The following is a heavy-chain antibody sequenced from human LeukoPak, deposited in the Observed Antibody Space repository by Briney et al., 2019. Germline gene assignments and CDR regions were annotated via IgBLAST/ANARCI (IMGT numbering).Heavy chain of an antibody. V-gene: IGHV3-49*04. CDR1: GFSFGDYA. CDR3: TRDRVVATTTYYYYYGMDV. CDR2: IRSKTYGGTA. D-gene: IGHD1-26*01. J-gene: IGHJ6*02. Sequence: GGSLRLSCTASGFSFGDYALSWVRLAPGKGLEWVGSIRSKTYGGTAEYAASVKGRFTISRDDSKSIAYLQMNSLKTEDTAMYYCTRDRVVATTTYYYYYGMDVWGQGTTVTVSS.